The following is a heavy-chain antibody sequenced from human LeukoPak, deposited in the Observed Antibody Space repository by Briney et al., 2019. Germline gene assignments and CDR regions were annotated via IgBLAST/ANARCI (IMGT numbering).Heavy chain of an antibody. J-gene: IGHJ2*01. CDR3: ARFIYYYDSSGYFMGYWYFDL. Sequence: GGSLRLSCAASGFTFSSYSMNWVRQAPGKGLEWVSSISSSSSYIYYADSVKGRFTISRDNAKNSLYLQMNSLRAEDTAVYYCARFIYYYDSSGYFMGYWYFDLWGRGTLVTVSS. V-gene: IGHV3-21*01. CDR2: ISSSSSYI. D-gene: IGHD3-22*01. CDR1: GFTFSSYS.